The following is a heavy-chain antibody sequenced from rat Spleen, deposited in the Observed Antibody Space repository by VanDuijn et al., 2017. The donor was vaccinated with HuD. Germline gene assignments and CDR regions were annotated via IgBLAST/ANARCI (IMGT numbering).Heavy chain of an antibody. V-gene: IGHV5S10*01. CDR2: IIYDGSRT. J-gene: IGHJ2*01. Sequence: EVQLVKSGGGLVQPGRSLKLSCAASGFTFSDYYMAWVRQAPTKGLEWVATIIYDGSRTYSRDSVKGRFTISRDDAKNTLDLQMDSLRSEDTATYYCATANNYGYWGQGVTVTVSS. D-gene: IGHD1-10*01. CDR1: GFTFSDYY. CDR3: ATANNYGY.